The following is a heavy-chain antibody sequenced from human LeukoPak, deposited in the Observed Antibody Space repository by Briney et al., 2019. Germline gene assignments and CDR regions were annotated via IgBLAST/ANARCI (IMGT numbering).Heavy chain of an antibody. CDR2: ISGSGGST. D-gene: IGHD3-22*01. CDR1: GFTFSSYA. V-gene: IGHV3-23*01. J-gene: IGHJ3*01. CDR3: ARPNITSYYDSRGYDAFDV. Sequence: GGSLRLSCAASGFTFSSYAMSWVRQAPGKGLEWVSAISGSGGSTYYADSVKGRFTISRDNSKNTLYLQMNSLRAEDTAVYYCARPNITSYYDSRGYDAFDVWGQGTMVTVSS.